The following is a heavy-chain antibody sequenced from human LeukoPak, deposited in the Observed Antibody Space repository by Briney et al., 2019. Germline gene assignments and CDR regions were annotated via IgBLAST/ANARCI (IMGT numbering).Heavy chain of an antibody. D-gene: IGHD4-17*01. CDR1: GGSISSYY. V-gene: IGHV4-59*08. Sequence: SETLSLTCTVSGGSISSYYWSWIRQPPGKGLEWIGYIYYSGSTNYNPSLKSRLTISVDTSKNQFSLRLNFVTAADTAVYYCARIHDYGDYAFDYWGQGTMVTVSS. J-gene: IGHJ4*02. CDR2: IYYSGST. CDR3: ARIHDYGDYAFDY.